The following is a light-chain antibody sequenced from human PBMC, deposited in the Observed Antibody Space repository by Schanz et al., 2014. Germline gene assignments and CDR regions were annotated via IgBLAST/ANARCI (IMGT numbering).Light chain of an antibody. J-gene: IGKJ1*01. V-gene: IGKV3-15*01. CDR1: QSVSSN. Sequence: EIVMTQSPATLSVSPGERATLSCRASQSVSSNLAWYQQKPGQAPRLLIYDTATRATGIPARFSGSGSGTEFTLTISSLQSEDFATYYCQQTTTFPRTFGQGTKVEIK. CDR3: QQTTTFPRT. CDR2: DTA.